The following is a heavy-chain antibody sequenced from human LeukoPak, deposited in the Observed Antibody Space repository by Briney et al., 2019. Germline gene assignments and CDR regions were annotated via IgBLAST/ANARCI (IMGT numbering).Heavy chain of an antibody. J-gene: IGHJ4*02. CDR3: ARESIFGVVTVDY. V-gene: IGHV4-39*07. CDR2: IYYSGST. Sequence: SETPSLTCTVSGGSISSSSHYWGWIRQPPGKGLEWIGSIYYSGSTYYNPSLKSRVTISVDTSKNQFSLKLSSVTAADTAVYYCARESIFGVVTVDYWGQGTLVTVSS. D-gene: IGHD3-3*01. CDR1: GGSISSSSHY.